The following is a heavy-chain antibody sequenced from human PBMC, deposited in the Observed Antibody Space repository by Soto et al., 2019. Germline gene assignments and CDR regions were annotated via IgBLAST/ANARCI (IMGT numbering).Heavy chain of an antibody. CDR1: GASISSGGHS. D-gene: IGHD4-4*01. Sequence: QLQLQESGSGLVKPSQTLSLTCAVSGASISSGGHSWSWVRQPPGKGLEWVGYIYQSGSTYYNPSLRSRGIVAVDRSNNQFSRKLSSVTAADTAAYYWARDLGRNSDYWGQGTLVTVSS. V-gene: IGHV4-30-2*01. CDR3: ARDLGRNSDY. CDR2: IYQSGST. J-gene: IGHJ4*02.